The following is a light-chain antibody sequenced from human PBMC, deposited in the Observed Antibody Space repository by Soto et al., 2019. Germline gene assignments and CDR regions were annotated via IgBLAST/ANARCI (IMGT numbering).Light chain of an antibody. CDR1: QGIGYN. J-gene: IGKJ1*01. Sequence: DIQMTQSPTSLPASVGDRVTITCRASQGIGYNLAWYQQKPGKVPKVLIYTASTLHSEVPSRFSGSGSGTEFTLTINSLQPEDVATYFCQKYDSVPWSFGQGTRVEI. V-gene: IGKV1-27*01. CDR3: QKYDSVPWS. CDR2: TAS.